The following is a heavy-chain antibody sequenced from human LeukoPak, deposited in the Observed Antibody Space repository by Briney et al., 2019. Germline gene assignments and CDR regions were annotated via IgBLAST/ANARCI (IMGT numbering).Heavy chain of an antibody. V-gene: IGHV4-59*02. D-gene: IGHD5-24*01. J-gene: IGHJ4*02. CDR2: IYSSGST. CDR3: ARHPRDDQSGGFDS. Sequence: PSPTLSITRPGSNGSVMSCFGSVRRQPPGKGLQWIGYIYSSGSTVYNPSLKSRLTMSVDTSKNQVSLKLRSVTAADTAVYYCARHPRDDQSGGFDSWGQGTLVIVSS. CDR1: NGSVMSCF.